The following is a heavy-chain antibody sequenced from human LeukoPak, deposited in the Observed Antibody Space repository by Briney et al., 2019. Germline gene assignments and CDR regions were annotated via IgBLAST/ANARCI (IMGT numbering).Heavy chain of an antibody. CDR2: INHSGST. CDR3: ARARGYSYGRIDY. Sequence: SETLSLTCAVYGGSFSDYYWSWIRQPPGKGLEWIGEINHSGSTNYNPSLKSRVTISVDTSKNQFSLKLSSVTAADTAVYYCARARGYSYGRIDYWGQGTLATVSS. CDR1: GGSFSDYY. V-gene: IGHV4-34*01. D-gene: IGHD5-18*01. J-gene: IGHJ4*02.